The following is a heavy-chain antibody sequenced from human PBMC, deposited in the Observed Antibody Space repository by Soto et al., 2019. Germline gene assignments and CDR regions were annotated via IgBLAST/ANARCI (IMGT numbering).Heavy chain of an antibody. Sequence: EVQFLESGGGLVQPGGSLRLSCSASGFTFSSYSMSWVRQAPGKGLEWVSDVSASGLTTNYADSVKGRFTVSRDNPKNTMYLQMNILRAEDTAVYYCSKGSAASGWLTHDYWGQGTFVTVSS. CDR3: SKGSAASGWLTHDY. CDR2: VSASGLTT. J-gene: IGHJ4*02. V-gene: IGHV3-23*01. CDR1: GFTFSSYS. D-gene: IGHD3-10*01.